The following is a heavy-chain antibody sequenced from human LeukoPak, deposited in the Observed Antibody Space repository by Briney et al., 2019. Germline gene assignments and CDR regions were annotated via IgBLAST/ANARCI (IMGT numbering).Heavy chain of an antibody. J-gene: IGHJ4*02. CDR2: IRSKANSYAT. CDR1: GFTFSGSA. CDR3: TSPTLIAVAGTL. D-gene: IGHD6-19*01. V-gene: IGHV3-73*01. Sequence: GGSLKLSCAASGFTFSGSAMHWVRQASGKGLEWVGRIRSKANSYATAYAASVKGRFTISRDDSKNTAYLQMNSLKTEDTAVYYCTSPTLIAVAGTLWGQGTLVTVSS.